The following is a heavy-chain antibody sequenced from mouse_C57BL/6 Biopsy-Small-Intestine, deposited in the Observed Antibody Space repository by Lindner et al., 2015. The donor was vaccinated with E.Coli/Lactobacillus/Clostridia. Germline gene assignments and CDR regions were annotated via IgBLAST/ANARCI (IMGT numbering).Heavy chain of an antibody. D-gene: IGHD2-1*01. CDR1: GYTFTSYG. Sequence: SVKVSCKASGYTFTSYGITWVRQAPGQGLEWMGWISPYNGNTNYAQKFQGRVIMTTDTSTTTAYMELTSLTSDDTAVYYCARGNRWVPGHYFDYWGQGSLVTVSS. CDR3: ARGNRWVPGHYFDY. V-gene: IGHV1-55*01. J-gene: IGHJ2*01. CDR2: ISPYNGNT.